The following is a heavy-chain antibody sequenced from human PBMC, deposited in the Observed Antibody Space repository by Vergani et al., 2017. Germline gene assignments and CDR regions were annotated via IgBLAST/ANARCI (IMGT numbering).Heavy chain of an antibody. D-gene: IGHD3-22*01. J-gene: IGHJ4*02. CDR3: TTVYYYDSSGYYYYFDY. CDR1: GFPFSNAW. Sequence: EVQLVESGGGLVKPGGSLRLACAASGFPFSNAWMSGVRQAPGKGLEWVGRIKSKTDGGTTDYAAPVKGRFTITRDNSKNTLYLQMNSLKTEDTAVYYCTTVYYYDSSGYYYYFDYWGQGTLVTVSS. V-gene: IGHV3-15*01. CDR2: IKSKTDGGTT.